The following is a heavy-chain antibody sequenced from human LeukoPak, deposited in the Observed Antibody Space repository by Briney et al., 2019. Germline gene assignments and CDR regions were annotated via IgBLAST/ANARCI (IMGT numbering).Heavy chain of an antibody. CDR3: ARDGMVRGVFNSI. CDR1: GYTFTTYG. Sequence: ASVKVSCKASGYTFTTYGISWVRQAPGQGLEWMGWISAYNGNTKYAQKFQGRVTMTTDTATSTAYMELRSLRCDDTAVYYCARDGMVRGVFNSIWGQGTLVTVSS. V-gene: IGHV1-18*04. D-gene: IGHD3-10*01. CDR2: ISAYNGNT. J-gene: IGHJ4*02.